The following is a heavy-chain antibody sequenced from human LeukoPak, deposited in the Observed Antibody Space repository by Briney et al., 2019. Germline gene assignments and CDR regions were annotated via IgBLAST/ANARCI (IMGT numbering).Heavy chain of an antibody. CDR1: GFIFSDYY. Sequence: GGSLRLSCAASGFIFSDYYMSWIRQAPGKGLEWVSYISSIGSTIYYADSVRGRFTISRDNAKNSLYLQMNSLRAEDTAVYYCARAVDSSSHLVFDYWGQGTLVTVSS. D-gene: IGHD6-13*01. CDR2: ISSIGSTI. J-gene: IGHJ4*02. V-gene: IGHV3-11*04. CDR3: ARAVDSSSHLVFDY.